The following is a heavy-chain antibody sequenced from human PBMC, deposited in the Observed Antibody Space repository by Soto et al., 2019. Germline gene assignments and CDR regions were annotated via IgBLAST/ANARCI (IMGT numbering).Heavy chain of an antibody. V-gene: IGHV1-18*01. J-gene: IGHJ6*03. CDR3: ARVGSYYYMDV. CDR2: INAYNGKT. Sequence: ASVKVSCKTSGYTFTSHTISWVRQAPGRGLECMGWINAYNGKTNYAENLQGRVAMTIDTSTSTVYMELRSLRSDDTAVYYCARVGSYYYMDVWGTGTTVTVSS. CDR1: GYTFTSHT.